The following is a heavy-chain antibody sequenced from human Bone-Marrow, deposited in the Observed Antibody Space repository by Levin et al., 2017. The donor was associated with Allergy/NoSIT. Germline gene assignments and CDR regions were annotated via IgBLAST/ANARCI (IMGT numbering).Heavy chain of an antibody. D-gene: IGHD3-22*01. Sequence: AGESLKISCAASGFTFSNFAMTWVRQAPGKGLEWVSAISGSGSDTHYPDSMKGRVTISRDNSNNTLYLQIHSLRAEDTATYYCAKVYYDSSSDVTTRGRFYPLGQGALVTVSS. CDR3: AKVYYDSSSDVTTRGRFYP. CDR2: ISGSGSDT. V-gene: IGHV3-23*01. CDR1: GFTFSNFA. J-gene: IGHJ5*02.